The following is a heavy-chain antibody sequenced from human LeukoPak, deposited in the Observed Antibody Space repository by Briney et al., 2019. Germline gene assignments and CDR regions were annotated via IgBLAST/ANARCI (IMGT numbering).Heavy chain of an antibody. J-gene: IGHJ4*02. V-gene: IGHV1-18*01. CDR2: ISAYNGNT. Sequence: ASVKVSCKASGYTFTSYGISWVRQAPGQGLEWMRWISAYNGNTNYAQKLQGRVTMTTDTSTSTAYMELRSLRSDDTAVYYCARGPSYDFWSGYSTNYFDYWGQGTLVTVSS. CDR3: ARGPSYDFWSGYSTNYFDY. CDR1: GYTFTSYG. D-gene: IGHD3-3*01.